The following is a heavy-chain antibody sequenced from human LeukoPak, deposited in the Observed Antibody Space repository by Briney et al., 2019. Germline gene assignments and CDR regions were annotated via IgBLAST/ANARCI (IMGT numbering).Heavy chain of an antibody. CDR1: GYSISSGYY. J-gene: IGHJ4*02. CDR2: IYHSGST. D-gene: IGHD2-2*01. V-gene: IGHV4-38-2*01. CDR3: ASGAVVVPAAPPPYYFDY. Sequence: PSETLSLTCAVSGYSISSGYYWGWIRQPPGKGLEWIGSIYHSGSTYYNPSLKSRATISVDTSKNQFSLKLSSVTAADTAVYYCASGAVVVPAAPPPYYFDYWGQGTLVTVSS.